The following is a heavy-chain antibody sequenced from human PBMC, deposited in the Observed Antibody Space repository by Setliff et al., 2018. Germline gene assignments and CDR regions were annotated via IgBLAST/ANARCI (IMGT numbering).Heavy chain of an antibody. Sequence: ASVKVSCKASGYTFAGYYMHWVRQAPGQGLEWMGWISGFNGVAKYAQNFQDRVTMATDTSTNMAYMELRSLRSDDTAIYFCAFTTLSLCSGGRCPNALDIWGQGTLVTVSS. CDR3: AFTTLSLCSGGRCPNALDI. CDR2: ISGFNGVA. D-gene: IGHD2-15*01. V-gene: IGHV1-18*04. CDR1: GYTFAGYY. J-gene: IGHJ3*02.